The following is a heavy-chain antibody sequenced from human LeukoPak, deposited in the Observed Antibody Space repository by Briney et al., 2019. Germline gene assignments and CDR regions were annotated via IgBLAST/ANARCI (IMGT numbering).Heavy chain of an antibody. J-gene: IGHJ4*02. CDR3: AKGKVFYYFDY. Sequence: GGSLRLSCAASGFTFSSYEMNWVRQAPGKGLEWVSYISSSGSTIYYADSVKGRFTISRDNAKNSLYLQMNSLRAEDTAVYYCAKGKVFYYFDYWGQGTLVTVSS. D-gene: IGHD3-10*02. CDR1: GFTFSSYE. V-gene: IGHV3-48*03. CDR2: ISSSGSTI.